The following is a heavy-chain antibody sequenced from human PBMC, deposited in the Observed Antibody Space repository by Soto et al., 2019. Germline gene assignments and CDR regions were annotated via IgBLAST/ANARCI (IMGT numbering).Heavy chain of an antibody. Sequence: EVQLLESGGGLVQPGGSLRLSCAASGFTLSTYAMNWVRQAPGKGLEWVSANSGGGGSTYYADSVKGRVTISRDNSKNTLYLQMNSLRAEDTAVYYCAKVSLGALTFTDYYYYGLDVWGQGTTVTVSS. J-gene: IGHJ6*02. V-gene: IGHV3-23*01. D-gene: IGHD1-26*01. CDR1: GFTLSTYA. CDR2: NSGGGGST. CDR3: AKVSLGALTFTDYYYYGLDV.